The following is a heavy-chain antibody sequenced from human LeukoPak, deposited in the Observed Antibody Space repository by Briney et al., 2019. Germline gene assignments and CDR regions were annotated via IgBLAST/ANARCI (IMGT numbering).Heavy chain of an antibody. CDR1: GFTFSSYS. V-gene: IGHV3-21*01. D-gene: IGHD3-9*01. CDR3: ARCLEGGDILTGSGY. CDR2: IRASSSYI. J-gene: IGHJ4*02. Sequence: GGSLRLSCAASGFTFSSYSMNWVRQAPGKGLEWVSSIRASSSYIYYADSVKGRFTISRDNTKNSLYLQMNSLRAEDTAVYYCARCLEGGDILTGSGYWGQGTLVTVSS.